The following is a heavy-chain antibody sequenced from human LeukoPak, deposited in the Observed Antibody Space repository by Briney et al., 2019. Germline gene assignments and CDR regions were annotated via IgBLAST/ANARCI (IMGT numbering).Heavy chain of an antibody. J-gene: IGHJ4*03. CDR1: GGTFSSYA. CDR3: ARARGGYYYDSSGYQYYFDY. Sequence: SVKVSCKASGGTFSSYAISWVRQAPGQGLEWMGGIIPIFGTANYAQKFQGRVTITADESTSTAYMELSSLRSEDTAVYYCARARGGYYYDSSGYQYYFDYWGQGTTVTVSS. D-gene: IGHD3-22*01. CDR2: IIPIFGTA. V-gene: IGHV1-69*13.